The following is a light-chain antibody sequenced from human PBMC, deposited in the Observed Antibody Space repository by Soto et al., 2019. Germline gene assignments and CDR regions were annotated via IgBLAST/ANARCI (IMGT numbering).Light chain of an antibody. J-gene: IGKJ1*01. CDR3: QQYETFSGT. CDR2: TAS. V-gene: IGKV1-9*01. Sequence: DIQMTQSPSTLSASVGDTVTITCRASQGISNYLAWYQQKPGKAPKLLIYTASALQSGVPSRFSGSGSGTKFALTIASLQPDDFATYYCQQYETFSGTFGPGTKVDIK. CDR1: QGISNY.